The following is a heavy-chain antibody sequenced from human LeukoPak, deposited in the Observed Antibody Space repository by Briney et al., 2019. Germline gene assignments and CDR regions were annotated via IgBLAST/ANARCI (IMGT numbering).Heavy chain of an antibody. J-gene: IGHJ4*02. CDR3: ASLNYHGSGSPFDY. CDR1: GVSISSNY. CDR2: IFNSADI. D-gene: IGHD3-10*01. V-gene: IGHV4-59*01. Sequence: SETLSLTCTVSGVSISSNYWSWIRQPPGEGLECIGYIFNSADIRYNPSLQSRVTISVDTSKNQFSLKLSSVTAADTAIYYCASLNYHGSGSPFDYWGQGMLATVSS.